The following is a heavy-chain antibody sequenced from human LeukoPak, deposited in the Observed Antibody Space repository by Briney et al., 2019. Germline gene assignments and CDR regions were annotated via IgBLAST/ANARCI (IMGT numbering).Heavy chain of an antibody. V-gene: IGHV3-33*01. CDR2: IWYDGSNK. CDR3: ARGLSSYRHSSGWYSFYYYGMDV. D-gene: IGHD6-19*01. CDR1: GFTFSSYC. Sequence: PGGSLRLSCAASGFTFSSYCMHWVRQAPGKGLEWVAVIWYDGSNKYYADSVKGRFTISRDNSKNTLYLQMNSLRAEDTAVYYCARGLSSYRHSSGWYSFYYYGMDVWGQGTTVTVSS. J-gene: IGHJ6*02.